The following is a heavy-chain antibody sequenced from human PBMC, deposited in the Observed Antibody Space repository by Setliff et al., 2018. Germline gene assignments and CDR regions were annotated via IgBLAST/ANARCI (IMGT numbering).Heavy chain of an antibody. CDR2: INHGGDT. CDR3: VRRTYYYDTSPMGWFDP. D-gene: IGHD3-22*01. CDR1: GYSITNGYY. V-gene: IGHV4-38-2*01. J-gene: IGHJ5*02. Sequence: ETLSLTCVVSGYSITNGYYWGWIRQPPGKGLEWIGSINHGGDTSYNPSLQSRVAISVDTSKNQFSLKLSSVTAADTAVYYCVRRTYYYDTSPMGWFDPWGQGILVTVS.